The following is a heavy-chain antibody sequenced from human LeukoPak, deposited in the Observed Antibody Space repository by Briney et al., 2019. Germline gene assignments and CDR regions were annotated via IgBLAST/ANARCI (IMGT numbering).Heavy chain of an antibody. CDR3: ARDGSGSYYKR. CDR1: GYSISSGYY. V-gene: IGHV4-38-2*01. Sequence: PSETLSLTCAVSGYSISSGYYWGWIRQPSGKGLEWIGSIYHSGSTYYNPSLKSRVTISVDTSKNQFSLKLSSVTAADTAVYYCARDGSGSYYKRWGQGTLVTVSS. CDR2: IYHSGST. D-gene: IGHD3-10*01. J-gene: IGHJ4*02.